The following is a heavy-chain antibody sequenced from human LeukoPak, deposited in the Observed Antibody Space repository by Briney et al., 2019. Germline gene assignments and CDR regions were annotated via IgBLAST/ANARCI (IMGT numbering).Heavy chain of an antibody. V-gene: IGHV3-7*03. CDR2: IKQDGSEK. J-gene: IGHJ4*02. CDR3: ARDEIALTGYAFSN. CDR1: GFTFSSYW. D-gene: IGHD3-9*01. Sequence: GGSLGLSCAASGFTFSSYWMSWVRQAPGKGLEWVANIKQDGSEKYYVDSVKGRFTISRDNAKNSLYLQMNSLRTEDTAVYYCARDEIALTGYAFSNWGQGTLVTVSS.